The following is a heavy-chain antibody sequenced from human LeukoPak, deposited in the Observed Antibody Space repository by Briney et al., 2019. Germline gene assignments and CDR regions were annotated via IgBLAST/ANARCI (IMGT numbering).Heavy chain of an antibody. Sequence: GGSLRLSCAASGFTFSSYEMNWVRQAPGKGLEWVSYISSSGSTIYYADSVKGRFTISRDNAKNSLYLQMNSLRAEDTAVYYCARENGYSGYDLVLYYYGMDVWGQGTTVTVSS. CDR1: GFTFSSYE. CDR2: ISSSGSTI. V-gene: IGHV3-48*03. D-gene: IGHD5-12*01. J-gene: IGHJ6*02. CDR3: ARENGYSGYDLVLYYYGMDV.